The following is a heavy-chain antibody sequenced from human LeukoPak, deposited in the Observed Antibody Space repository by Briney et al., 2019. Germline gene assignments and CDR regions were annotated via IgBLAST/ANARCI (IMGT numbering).Heavy chain of an antibody. CDR1: AFDFNTFG. J-gene: IGHJ4*02. V-gene: IGHV3-30*02. D-gene: IGHD6-19*01. CDR2: ILYDGSET. CDR3: TKDHRMFSTGFYAADYFDY. Sequence: GGSLRLSCAASAFDFNTFGMHWVRQAPGRGLEWVAFILYDGSETYYTDSVRGRFTISRDNSKSTLYLQMDSLRPEDTAVYYCTKDHRMFSTGFYAADYFDYWGRGTLVTVSS.